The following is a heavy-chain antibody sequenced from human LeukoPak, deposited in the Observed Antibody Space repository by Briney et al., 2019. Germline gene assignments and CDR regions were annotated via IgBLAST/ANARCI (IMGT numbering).Heavy chain of an antibody. CDR3: ARGGPYGDYGPRPDDY. D-gene: IGHD4-17*01. J-gene: IGHJ4*02. V-gene: IGHV3-21*01. CDR1: GFTVSSNS. CDR2: ISSSSSYI. Sequence: PGGSLRLSCAASGFTVSSNSMTWVRQAPGKGLEWVSSISSSSSYIYYADSVKGRFTISRDNAKNSLYLQMNSLRAEDTAVYYCARGGPYGDYGPRPDDYWGQGTLVTVSS.